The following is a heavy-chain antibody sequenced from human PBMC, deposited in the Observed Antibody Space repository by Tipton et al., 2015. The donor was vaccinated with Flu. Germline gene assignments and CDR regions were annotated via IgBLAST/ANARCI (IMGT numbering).Heavy chain of an antibody. CDR3: ATEYRGGGNRYYFDY. J-gene: IGHJ4*02. V-gene: IGHV4-59*01. CDR2: IYYSGST. CDR1: GGSISGYY. Sequence: LSCTVSGGSISGYYWTWIRQPPGKGLEWIGYIYYSGSTNYNPSPKSRVTISVDTSKNQFSLKLSSVTAADTAVYYCATEYRGGGNRYYFDYWGQGTLVTVSS. D-gene: IGHD4-23*01.